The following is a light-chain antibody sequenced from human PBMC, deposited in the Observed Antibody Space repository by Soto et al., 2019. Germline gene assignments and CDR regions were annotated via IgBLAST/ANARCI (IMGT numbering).Light chain of an antibody. J-gene: IGKJ4*01. V-gene: IGKV1-27*01. CDR1: QAISSY. CDR2: ATS. CDR3: HKYNHAPT. Sequence: DIQLTQSPSSLSASEGDRVSITCRASQAISSYLAWYQQKPGKVPELLIYATSTLQSGAPSRFSGSGSGTDFTLTISSLQPEDVATYYCHKYNHAPTFGGGTKVEIK.